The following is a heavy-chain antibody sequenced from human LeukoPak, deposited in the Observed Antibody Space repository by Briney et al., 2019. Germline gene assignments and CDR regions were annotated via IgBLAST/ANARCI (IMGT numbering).Heavy chain of an antibody. V-gene: IGHV3-13*01. J-gene: IGHJ4*02. CDR2: IGDAGDT. Sequence: GGSLRLSCAASGFTFSSNDMHWVRQATGKGLEWVSGIGDAGDTYYTDSVKGRFTIARENARHSLYLQMNSLRAGDTAVYYCVRAAAYISGWCGIFDFWDQGTLVTVSS. CDR1: GFTFSSND. D-gene: IGHD6-19*01. CDR3: VRAAAYISGWCGIFDF.